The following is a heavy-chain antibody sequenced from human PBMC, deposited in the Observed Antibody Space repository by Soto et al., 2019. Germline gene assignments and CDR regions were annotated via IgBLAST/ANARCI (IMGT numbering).Heavy chain of an antibody. CDR2: ISYDGSNK. Sequence: GGSLRLSCAASGFTFSSYGMHWVRQAPGKGLEWVAVISYDGSNKYYADSVKGRFTISRDNSKNTLYLQMNSLRAEDTAVYYCAKDFGVVSPFDYWGQGTLVTVSS. V-gene: IGHV3-30*18. CDR1: GFTFSSYG. CDR3: AKDFGVVSPFDY. J-gene: IGHJ4*02. D-gene: IGHD3-3*01.